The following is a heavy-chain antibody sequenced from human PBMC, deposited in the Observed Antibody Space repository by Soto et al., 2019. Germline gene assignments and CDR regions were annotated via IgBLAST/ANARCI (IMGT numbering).Heavy chain of an antibody. J-gene: IGHJ4*02. Sequence: PGGSLRLSCAASGFAFSSYDMHWVRQTSGKGLEWVAVIWYDGSNKYYADSVKGRFTISRDNSKNTLYLQMNSLRAEDTAVYYCAKDDGYSRNWGQGTLVTVSS. CDR2: IWYDGSNK. CDR1: GFAFSSYD. V-gene: IGHV3-33*06. D-gene: IGHD6-13*01. CDR3: AKDDGYSRN.